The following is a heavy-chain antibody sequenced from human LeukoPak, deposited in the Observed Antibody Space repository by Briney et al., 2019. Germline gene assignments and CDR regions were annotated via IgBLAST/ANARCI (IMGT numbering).Heavy chain of an antibody. CDR1: GYTFTGYY. V-gene: IGHV1-2*02. CDR3: ARDHCSSTSCYSNWFDP. J-gene: IGHJ5*02. Sequence: ASVKVSCKASGYTFTGYYMHWVRQAPGQGLEWMGWINPNSGGTNYAQKFQGRVTMTRDTSISTAYMELSRLRSDDTAVYYCARDHCSSTSCYSNWFDPWGQGTLVTASS. D-gene: IGHD2-2*01. CDR2: INPNSGGT.